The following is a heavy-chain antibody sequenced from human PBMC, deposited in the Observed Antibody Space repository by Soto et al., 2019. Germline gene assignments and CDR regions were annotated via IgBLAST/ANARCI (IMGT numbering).Heavy chain of an antibody. CDR1: GGSISSYY. Sequence: SETLSLTCTVSGGSISSYYWSWIRQPPGKGLEWIGYIYYSGSTNYNPSLKSRVTISVDTSKNQFSLKLSSVTAADTAVYYCVSFRCLCYCSSTSSEYYYGMDVSGQGTTVTVS. D-gene: IGHD2-2*01. J-gene: IGHJ6*02. CDR2: IYYSGST. CDR3: VSFRCLCYCSSTSSEYYYGMDV. V-gene: IGHV4-59*08.